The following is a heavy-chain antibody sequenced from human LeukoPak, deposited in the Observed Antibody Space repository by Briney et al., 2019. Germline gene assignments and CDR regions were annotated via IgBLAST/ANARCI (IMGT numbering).Heavy chain of an antibody. CDR1: GFTFSSYA. V-gene: IGHV3-23*01. CDR2: ISNSGGST. CDR3: VKFRGQLLSSYYFDY. D-gene: IGHD2-2*01. Sequence: PGGSLRLSCAASGFTFSSYAMSWVRQAPGKGLEWVSAISNSGGSTYYADSVKGRFTISRDNSKNTLYLQMNSLRGEDTAVYYCVKFRGQLLSSYYFDYWGQGTLVTVSS. J-gene: IGHJ4*02.